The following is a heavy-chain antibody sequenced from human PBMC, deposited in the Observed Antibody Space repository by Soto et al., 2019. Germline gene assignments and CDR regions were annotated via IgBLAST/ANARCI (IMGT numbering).Heavy chain of an antibody. Sequence: ASVKVSCKASGYTFTSYAMHWVRQAPGQRLEWMGWINAGNGNTKYSQKFQGRVTITRDTSASTAYMELSSLRSEDTAVYYCARVPSAIAAAGTFDYWGQGTLVTVSS. CDR1: GYTFTSYA. CDR2: INAGNGNT. J-gene: IGHJ4*02. CDR3: ARVPSAIAAAGTFDY. V-gene: IGHV1-3*01. D-gene: IGHD6-13*01.